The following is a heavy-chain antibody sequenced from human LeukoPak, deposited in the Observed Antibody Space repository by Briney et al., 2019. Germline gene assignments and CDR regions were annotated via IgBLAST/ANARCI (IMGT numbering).Heavy chain of an antibody. Sequence: GASVKVSCKASGYTFTGYYMHWVRQAPGQGLEWMGWINPNSGGTSFAQKFQGRVTMTRDTSISTAYMELSRLRSDDTAVYYCARVGICSGGLCPYYFDYWGQGTLVTVSS. CDR2: INPNSGGT. CDR3: ARVGICSGGLCPYYFDY. J-gene: IGHJ4*02. D-gene: IGHD2-15*01. CDR1: GYTFTGYY. V-gene: IGHV1-2*02.